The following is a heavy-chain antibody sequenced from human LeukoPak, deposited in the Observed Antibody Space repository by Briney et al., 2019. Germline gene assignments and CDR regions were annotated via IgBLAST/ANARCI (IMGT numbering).Heavy chain of an antibody. J-gene: IGHJ3*02. D-gene: IGHD3-10*01. Sequence: GESLKISCEGSGYSFTTNWVGWVRQMPGKGLEWMGIIYPGDSDTRYSPSFQGQVTISADKSISTAYLQWSSLKASDTAMYYCAREQSPYYYGSGEWDAFDIWGQGTMVTVSS. V-gene: IGHV5-51*01. CDR1: GYSFTTNW. CDR2: IYPGDSDT. CDR3: AREQSPYYYGSGEWDAFDI.